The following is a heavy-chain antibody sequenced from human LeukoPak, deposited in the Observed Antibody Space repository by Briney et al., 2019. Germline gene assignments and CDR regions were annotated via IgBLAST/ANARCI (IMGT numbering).Heavy chain of an antibody. Sequence: ASVQVSCNASGGTFSSYAISWVRQAPGQGLEWMGGIIPIFGTANYAQKFQGRVTITTDESTSTAYMELSSLRSEDTAVYYCARVYCSGGSCYSVWFDPWGQGTLVTVSS. CDR1: GGTFSSYA. V-gene: IGHV1-69*05. J-gene: IGHJ5*02. D-gene: IGHD2-15*01. CDR3: ARVYCSGGSCYSVWFDP. CDR2: IIPIFGTA.